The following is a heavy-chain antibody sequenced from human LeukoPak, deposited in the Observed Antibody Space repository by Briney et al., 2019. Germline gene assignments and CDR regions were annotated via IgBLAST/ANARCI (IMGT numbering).Heavy chain of an antibody. CDR2: IIPILGIA. J-gene: IGHJ5*02. V-gene: IGHV1-69*04. Sequence: SVNVSCKASGGTFSSYAISWVRQAPGQGLEWMGRIIPILGIANYAQKFQGRVTITADKSTSTAYMELSSLRSEDTAVYYCAGDEGYTYGYNWFDPWGQGTLVTVSS. D-gene: IGHD5-18*01. CDR1: GGTFSSYA. CDR3: AGDEGYTYGYNWFDP.